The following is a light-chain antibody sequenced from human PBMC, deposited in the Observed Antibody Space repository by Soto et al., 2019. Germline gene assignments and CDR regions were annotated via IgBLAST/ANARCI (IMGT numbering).Light chain of an antibody. CDR2: GAS. Sequence: EIVLTQSPGTLSLSPGERATLSCRASQSVSSSYLAWYQQKPGQAPRLLIYGASSRATGIPDRFSGSGSGTHFTLTISRLEPEDFAVYYCQQRSTFGQGTKLEIK. CDR3: QQRST. V-gene: IGKV3-20*01. CDR1: QSVSSSY. J-gene: IGKJ2*01.